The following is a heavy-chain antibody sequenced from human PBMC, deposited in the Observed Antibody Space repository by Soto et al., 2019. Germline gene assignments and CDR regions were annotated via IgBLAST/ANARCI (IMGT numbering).Heavy chain of an antibody. D-gene: IGHD3-3*01. CDR3: SRVPRAFTTIFGVDNHWFDP. Sequence: QVQLQESGPGLVKPSGTLSLTCAVSSGSISSSNWWRWVRQPPGKGLEWIGEVYHSGSTNYNPSLQSRIPIAGDKSTSQSALMVRCVTTADATVYYCSRVPRAFTTIFGVDNHWFDPWGKGTPVTVSS. CDR2: VYHSGST. V-gene: IGHV4-4*02. J-gene: IGHJ5*02. CDR1: SGSISSSNW.